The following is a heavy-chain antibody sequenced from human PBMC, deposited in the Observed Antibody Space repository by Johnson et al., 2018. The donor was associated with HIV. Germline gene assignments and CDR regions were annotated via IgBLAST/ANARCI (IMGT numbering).Heavy chain of an antibody. D-gene: IGHD3-16*01. CDR2: INWNGGST. J-gene: IGHJ3*01. Sequence: VQLVESGGGVVRPGGSLRLSCAASGFTFDDYGMNWVRQAPGKGLEWVSGINWNGGSTGYADSVKGRFTISRDNSKNTLYLQMNSLRAEDTAVYYCAKDTYGPLDAFDVWGQGTMVTVSS. CDR1: GFTFDDYG. V-gene: IGHV3-20*04. CDR3: AKDTYGPLDAFDV.